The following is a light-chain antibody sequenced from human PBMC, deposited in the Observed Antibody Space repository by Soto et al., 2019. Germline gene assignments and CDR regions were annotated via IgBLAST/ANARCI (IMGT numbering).Light chain of an antibody. Sequence: DIQVTQSVTFLSASVGDRVTITCRASQGISSYLAWYQKKPGKAPNLLMYAASTLRSGVPSRFSGSGSGTEFTLTISSLQPEDFATYYCRQHKSYSQTFGQGAMV. J-gene: IGKJ1*01. CDR1: QGISSY. CDR2: AAS. CDR3: RQHKSYSQT. V-gene: IGKV1-9*01.